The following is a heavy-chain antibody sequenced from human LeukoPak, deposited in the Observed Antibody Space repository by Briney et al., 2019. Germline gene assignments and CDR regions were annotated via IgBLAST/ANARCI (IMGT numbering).Heavy chain of an antibody. CDR1: GGSISSGGYY. CDR2: IYHSGST. V-gene: IGHV4-30-2*01. CDR3: ARDGGPGFGEPPNWFDP. J-gene: IGHJ5*02. Sequence: SQTLSLTCTVSGGSISSGGYYWSWIRQPPGKGLEWIGYIYHSGSTYYNPSLKSRVTISVDTSKNQFSLKLSSVTAADTAVYYCARDGGPGFGEPPNWFDPWGQGTLVTVSS. D-gene: IGHD3-10*01.